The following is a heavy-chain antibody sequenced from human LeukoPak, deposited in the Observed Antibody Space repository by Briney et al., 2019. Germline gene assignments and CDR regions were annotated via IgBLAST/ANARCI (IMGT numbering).Heavy chain of an antibody. CDR1: GGSVSSGSYY. V-gene: IGHV4-61*01. CDR2: IYYSGST. J-gene: IGHJ4*02. CDR3: ARVSISLFGVVTAHFDS. Sequence: SETLSLTCTVSGGSVSSGSYYWSWIRQPPGKGLEWIGYIYYSGSTNYNPSLKSRVTISVDTSKNQFSLKLSSVTAADTAVYYCARVSISLFGVVTAHFDSWGQGTLVAVSS. D-gene: IGHD3-3*01.